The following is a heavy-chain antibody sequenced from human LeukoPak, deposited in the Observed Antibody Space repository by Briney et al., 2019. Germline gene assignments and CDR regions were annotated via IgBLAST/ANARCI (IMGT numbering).Heavy chain of an antibody. CDR2: ISSSSSYI. D-gene: IGHD3-22*01. Sequence: GGSLRLSCAASGFTFSSYAMHWVRQAPGKGLEWVSSISSSSSYIYYADSVKGRFTISRDNAKNSLYLQMNSLRAEDTAVYYCARHYYDSSGYYYTNWYFDLWGRGTLVTVSS. CDR3: ARHYYDSSGYYYTNWYFDL. V-gene: IGHV3-21*01. CDR1: GFTFSSYA. J-gene: IGHJ2*01.